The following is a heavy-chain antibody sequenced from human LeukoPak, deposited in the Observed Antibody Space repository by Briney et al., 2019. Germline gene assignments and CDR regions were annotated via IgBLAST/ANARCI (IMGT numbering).Heavy chain of an antibody. Sequence: KPSETLSLTCTVSGGSISSSSYYWGWIRQPPGKGLEWIGSIYHSGSTYYNPSLKSRVTISVDTSKNQFSLKLSSVTAADTAVYYCARGPFYDFSSGYYGWFDPWGQGTLVTVSS. CDR3: ARGPFYDFSSGYYGWFDP. CDR2: IYHSGST. V-gene: IGHV4-39*07. D-gene: IGHD3-3*01. CDR1: GGSISSSSYY. J-gene: IGHJ5*02.